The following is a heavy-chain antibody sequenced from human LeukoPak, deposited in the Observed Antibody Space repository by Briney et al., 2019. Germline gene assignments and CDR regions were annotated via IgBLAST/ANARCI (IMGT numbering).Heavy chain of an antibody. CDR3: ARGGPAAGRFDY. CDR2: IYSGGST. Sequence: PGGSLRLSCAASGFTFSSYGMSWVRQAPGKGLEWVSVIYSGGSTYYADSVKGRFTISRDNSKNTLYLQMNSLRAEDTAVNYCARGGPAAGRFDYWGQGTLVTVSS. CDR1: GFTFSSYG. V-gene: IGHV3-66*01. D-gene: IGHD6-13*01. J-gene: IGHJ4*02.